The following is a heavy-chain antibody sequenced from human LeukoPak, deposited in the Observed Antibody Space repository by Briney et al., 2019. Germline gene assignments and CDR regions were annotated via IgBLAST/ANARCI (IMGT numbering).Heavy chain of an antibody. J-gene: IGHJ4*02. Sequence: ASVKVSCKASGYTFTGYYMHWVRQAPGQGLEWMGWINPNSGGTNYAQKFQGRVTMTRDTSISTAYMELSRLRSDDTAVYYCARGRYNYYDSSGYYIFDYRGQGTLVTVSS. D-gene: IGHD3-22*01. CDR1: GYTFTGYY. CDR3: ARGRYNYYDSSGYYIFDY. V-gene: IGHV1-2*02. CDR2: INPNSGGT.